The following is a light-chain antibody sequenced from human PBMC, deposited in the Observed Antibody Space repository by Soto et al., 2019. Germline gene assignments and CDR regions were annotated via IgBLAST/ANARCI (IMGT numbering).Light chain of an antibody. CDR1: QSVRSSH. CDR3: QQYNNWPPIT. V-gene: IGKV3-20*01. J-gene: IGKJ5*01. Sequence: EIVLTQSPGTLSLSPGERATLSCSTSQSVRSSHLAWYQQKPGQAPRLLIYDASSRATGIPDRFSGGGSGTDFTLTISRLEPEDFAVYYCQQYNNWPPITFGQGTRLENK. CDR2: DAS.